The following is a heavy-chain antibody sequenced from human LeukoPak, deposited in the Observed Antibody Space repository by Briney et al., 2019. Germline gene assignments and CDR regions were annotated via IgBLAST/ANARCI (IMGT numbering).Heavy chain of an antibody. V-gene: IGHV4-34*01. CDR3: ARGLGSGSAYAMDV. Sequence: SETLSLTCGVYVGSFSGYHWSWIRQPPGKGLEGIGEINHSGSTNYNPSLKSRVTLSEDTSKNQFSLKVSSVTAADTAVYYCARGLGSGSAYAMDVWGQGTTVTVSS. D-gene: IGHD3-10*01. CDR1: VGSFSGYH. CDR2: INHSGST. J-gene: IGHJ6*02.